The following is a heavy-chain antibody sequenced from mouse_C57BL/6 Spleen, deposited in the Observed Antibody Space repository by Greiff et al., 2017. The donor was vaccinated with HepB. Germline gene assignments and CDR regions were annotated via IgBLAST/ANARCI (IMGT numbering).Heavy chain of an antibody. J-gene: IGHJ2*01. CDR2: INPGSGGT. CDR3: ARSIYYDYDVGHYFDY. V-gene: IGHV1-54*01. D-gene: IGHD2-4*01. CDR1: GYAFTNYL. Sequence: QVQLQQSGAELVRPGTSVKVSCKASGYAFTNYLIEWVKQRPGQGLEWIGVINPGSGGTNYNEKFKGKATLTADKSSSTAYMQLSSLTSEDSAVYFCARSIYYDYDVGHYFDYWGQGTTLTVSS.